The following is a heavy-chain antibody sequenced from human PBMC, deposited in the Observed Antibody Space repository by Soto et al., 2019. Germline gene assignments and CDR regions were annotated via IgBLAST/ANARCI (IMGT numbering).Heavy chain of an antibody. Sequence: SLRLSCAAPGFTLRSYAMSWVRQAPGRGLEWVSAISGSGGSTYYADSVKGRFTISRDNSKNTLYLQMNSLRAEDTAVYYCAKDQSSSQMGDNWFDPWGQQCRVAVSS. V-gene: IGHV3-23*01. CDR3: AKDQSSSQMGDNWFDP. CDR1: GFTLRSYA. D-gene: IGHD6-6*01. J-gene: IGHJ5*02. CDR2: ISGSGGST.